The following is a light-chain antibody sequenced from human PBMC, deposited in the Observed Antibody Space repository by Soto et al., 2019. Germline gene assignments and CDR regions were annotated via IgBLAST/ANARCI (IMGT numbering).Light chain of an antibody. V-gene: IGKV3-15*01. J-gene: IGKJ1*01. CDR2: GAS. CDR1: QSVSSK. Sequence: EIVMTQSPATLSVSPGERATLSCMASQSVSSKLALYQQKPGQAPRLLMYGASTRATGIPDRFSGSGSETEFTLTISSLQSEDFAVYYCQQHKNWPPWTFGQGTKVEIK. CDR3: QQHKNWPPWT.